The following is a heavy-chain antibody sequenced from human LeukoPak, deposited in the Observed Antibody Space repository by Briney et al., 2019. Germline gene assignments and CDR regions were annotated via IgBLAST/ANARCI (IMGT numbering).Heavy chain of an antibody. V-gene: IGHV3-23*01. Sequence: GGSLKISYAAAVLTVSSYAMSRDRKAPGKGLEWVSAISGSGGSTYYADSVKGRFTISRDNSKNTLYLQTNSLRAEDTAVYYCAKDMVRGVITQNFDYWGQGTLVTVSS. J-gene: IGHJ4*02. D-gene: IGHD3-10*01. CDR3: AKDMVRGVITQNFDY. CDR2: ISGSGGST. CDR1: VLTVSSYA.